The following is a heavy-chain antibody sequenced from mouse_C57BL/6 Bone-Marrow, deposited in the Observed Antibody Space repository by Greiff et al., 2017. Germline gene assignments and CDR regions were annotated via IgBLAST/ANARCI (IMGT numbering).Heavy chain of an antibody. D-gene: IGHD2-2*01. CDR1: GYTFTSYW. CDR2: IDPSDSYT. Sequence: QVQLQQPGAELVKPGASVKLSCKASGYTFTSYWMQWVKQRPGQGLEWIGEIDPSDSYTNYNQKFKGKATLTVDTSSSTAYMQLRSLTSEDSAVYYCATVSTIVTTGGFAYWGQGTLVTVSA. V-gene: IGHV1-50*01. J-gene: IGHJ3*01. CDR3: ATVSTIVTTGGFAY.